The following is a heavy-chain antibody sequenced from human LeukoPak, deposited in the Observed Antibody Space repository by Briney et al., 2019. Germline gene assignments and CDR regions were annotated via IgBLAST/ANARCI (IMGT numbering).Heavy chain of an antibody. CDR1: GFTFDDYA. D-gene: IGHD3-10*01. V-gene: IGHV3-9*01. Sequence: PGGSLRLSCAASGFTFDDYAMHWVRQAPGKGLEWVSGISWNSGSIDYADSVKGRFTISRDSAKNTLYLQMNSLRAEDTAVYYCAKDYFMVRGDYWGQGTLVTVSS. CDR3: AKDYFMVRGDY. J-gene: IGHJ4*02. CDR2: ISWNSGSI.